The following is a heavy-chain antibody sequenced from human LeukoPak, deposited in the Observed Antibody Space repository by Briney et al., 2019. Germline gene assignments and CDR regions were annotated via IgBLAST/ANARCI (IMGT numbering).Heavy chain of an antibody. D-gene: IGHD2-8*01. CDR1: GFTFSSYG. V-gene: IGHV3-30*02. CDR3: AKYHGPGVFDY. Sequence: GGSLRLSCAASGFTFSSYGMHWVRQAPGKGLEWVAFIRYDGSYKYYVDSVKGRFTISRDNSKNTLYLQMNSLRAEDTAVYYCAKYHGPGVFDYWGQGTLVTVSS. CDR2: IRYDGSYK. J-gene: IGHJ4*02.